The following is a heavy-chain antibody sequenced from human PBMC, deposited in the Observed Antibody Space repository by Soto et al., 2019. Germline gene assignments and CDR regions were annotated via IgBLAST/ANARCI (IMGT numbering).Heavy chain of an antibody. CDR1: GYSFAGYW. V-gene: IGHV5-10-1*01. CDR3: ARQIYDSDTGPNFQYHFDS. J-gene: IGHJ4*02. CDR2: IDPSDSQT. D-gene: IGHD3-22*01. Sequence: GESLKIPCKGSGYSFAGYWITWVRQKPGKGLEWMGRIDPSDSQTYYSPSFRGHVTISVTKSITTVFLQWSSLRASDTAMYYCARQIYDSDTGPNFQYHFDSWGQGTPVTVSS.